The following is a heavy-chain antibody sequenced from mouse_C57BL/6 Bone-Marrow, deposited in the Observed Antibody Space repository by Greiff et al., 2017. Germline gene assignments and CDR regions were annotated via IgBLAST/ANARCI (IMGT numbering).Heavy chain of an antibody. D-gene: IGHD1-1*01. CDR3: ARQGCDYCSCSDY. Sequence: EVKVVESGGDLVKPGGSLKLSCAASGFTFSSYGMSWVRQTPDKRLEWVATISSGGSYTYYPDSVKGRFTISRDNAKNTLYLQMSSLKSEDTAMYYCARQGCDYCSCSDYWCQGTTLTVSS. CDR1: GFTFSSYG. V-gene: IGHV5-6*01. CDR2: ISSGGSYT. J-gene: IGHJ2*01.